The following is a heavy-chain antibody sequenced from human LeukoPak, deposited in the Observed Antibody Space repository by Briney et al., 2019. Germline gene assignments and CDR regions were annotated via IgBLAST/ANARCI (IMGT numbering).Heavy chain of an antibody. J-gene: IGHJ6*02. CDR3: ARGGWYGSGSYEAMDV. CDR1: GYTFTSYA. D-gene: IGHD3-10*01. Sequence: GASVKVSCKASGYTFTSYAMHWLRQAPGQPLEWMGWINAGNGNTKYSQKFQGRVTITRDTSASTAYMELSSLRSEDTAVYYCARGGWYGSGSYEAMDVWGQGTTVTVSS. V-gene: IGHV1-3*01. CDR2: INAGNGNT.